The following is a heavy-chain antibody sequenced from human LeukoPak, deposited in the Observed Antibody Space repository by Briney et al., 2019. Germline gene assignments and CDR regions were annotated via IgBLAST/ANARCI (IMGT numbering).Heavy chain of an antibody. J-gene: IGHJ6*02. V-gene: IGHV4-61*02. CDR3: ARGSMGGSGTYYRDYYYGMDV. CDR2: ILNGGST. Sequence: SETLSLTCTVSGGSIRSSTYYWTWIRQPAGKGLEWIGRILNGGSTNYNPSLKSRVTMSVDTSKNQFSLNLNSVTAADTAVYYCARGSMGGSGTYYRDYYYGMDVWGQGTTVTVSS. CDR1: GGSIRSSTYY. D-gene: IGHD3-10*01.